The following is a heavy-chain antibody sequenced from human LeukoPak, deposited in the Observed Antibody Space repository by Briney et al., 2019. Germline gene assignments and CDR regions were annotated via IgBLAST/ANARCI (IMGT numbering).Heavy chain of an antibody. V-gene: IGHV4-34*01. J-gene: IGHJ4*02. CDR1: GGSFSGYY. Sequence: SETLSLTCAVYGGSFSGYYWSWIRQPPGKGLEWIGEINHSGSTNYNPSLRSRVTISLEMSKHQFSLDLTSVTAADTAVYYCASNTGTVFDYWGQGALVTVSS. CDR2: INHSGST. D-gene: IGHD7-27*01. CDR3: ASNTGTVFDY.